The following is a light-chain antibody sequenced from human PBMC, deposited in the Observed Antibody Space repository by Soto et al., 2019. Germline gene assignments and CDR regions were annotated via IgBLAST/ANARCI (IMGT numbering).Light chain of an antibody. Sequence: QSVLAQPASASGSRGQSITISCTGTSSDVDRYNYVSWFQQHPGKVPKLIIYDVSNWPSGVSDRFSGSKSGNTASLTISGLHPEDEADYYCSSFTSSSTFVFGTGTKVTVL. J-gene: IGLJ1*01. CDR1: SSDVDRYNY. CDR3: SSFTSSSTFV. CDR2: DVS. V-gene: IGLV2-14*03.